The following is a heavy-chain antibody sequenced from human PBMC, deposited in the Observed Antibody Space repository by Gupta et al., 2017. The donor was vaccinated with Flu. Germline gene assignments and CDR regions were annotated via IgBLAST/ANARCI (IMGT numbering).Heavy chain of an antibody. CDR1: GFTFSSYS. J-gene: IGHJ6*02. D-gene: IGHD3-10*01. V-gene: IGHV3-21*01. CDR3: ARDLQELLGPSYYYGMDV. Sequence: EVQLVESGGGLVKPGGSLRLSCAASGFTFSSYSMNWVRQAPGKGLEWVSSISSSSSYIYYADSVKGRFTISRDNAKNSLYLQMNSLRAEDTAVYYCARDLQELLGPSYYYGMDVWGQGTTVTVSS. CDR2: ISSSSSYI.